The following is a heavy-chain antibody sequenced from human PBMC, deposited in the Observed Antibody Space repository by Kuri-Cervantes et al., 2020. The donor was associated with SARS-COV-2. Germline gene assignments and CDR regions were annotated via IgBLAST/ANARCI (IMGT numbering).Heavy chain of an antibody. J-gene: IGHJ6*02. CDR2: ISAYNGNT. CDR1: GYTFTSYG. V-gene: IGHV1-18*01. D-gene: IGHD5-12*01. CDR3: ARETYSGYDSHYYYYYGMDV. Sequence: ASVKVSCKASGYTFTSYGISWVRQAPGQGLEWMGWISAYNGNTNYAQKFQGRVTMTRNTSISTAYMELSSLRPEDTAVYYCARETYSGYDSHYYYYYGMDVWGRGTTVTVSS.